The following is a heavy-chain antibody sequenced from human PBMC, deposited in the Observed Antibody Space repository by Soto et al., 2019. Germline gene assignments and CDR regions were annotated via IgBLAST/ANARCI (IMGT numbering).Heavy chain of an antibody. J-gene: IGHJ4*02. V-gene: IGHV3-21*04. D-gene: IGHD3-22*01. CDR3: ARDLGYYDSSGYFDY. CDR2: ISDSIV. CDR1: GFTFSSYA. Sequence: GGSLRLSCEASGFTFSSYAMSWVRQAPGKGLEWVSSISDSIVSYADSVKGRFTISRDNAKNSLYLQMNSLRAEDTAVYFCARDLGYYDSSGYFDYWGQGTLVTVSS.